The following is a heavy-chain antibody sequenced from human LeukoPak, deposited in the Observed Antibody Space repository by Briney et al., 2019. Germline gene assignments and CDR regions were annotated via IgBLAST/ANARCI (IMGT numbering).Heavy chain of an antibody. J-gene: IGHJ6*02. CDR2: ISAYNGNT. V-gene: IGHV1-18*01. D-gene: IGHD5-18*01. CDR1: GYTFTSYG. CDR3: ARVGVQLWLPYYYYGMDV. Sequence: ASVKVSCKASGYTFTSYGTSWVRQAPGQGLEWMGWISAYNGNTNYAQKLQGRVTMTTDTSTSTAYMELRSLRSDDTAVYYCARVGVQLWLPYYYYGMDVWGQGTTVTVSS.